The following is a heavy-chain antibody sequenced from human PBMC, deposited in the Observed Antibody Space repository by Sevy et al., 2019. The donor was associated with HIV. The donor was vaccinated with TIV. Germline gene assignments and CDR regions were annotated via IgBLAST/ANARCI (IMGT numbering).Heavy chain of an antibody. D-gene: IGHD5-12*01. CDR2: IVPIFGTV. CDR1: GGTFSSYA. Sequence: ASVKVSCKASGGTFSSYAISWVRQAPGQGLEWMGGIVPIFGTVNYAQKFQGRLTIAADESTSSAYMELSSLISEDTAVYYCARLRGVATSLNYFDYWGQGTLVTVSS. J-gene: IGHJ4*02. CDR3: ARLRGVATSLNYFDY. V-gene: IGHV1-69*13.